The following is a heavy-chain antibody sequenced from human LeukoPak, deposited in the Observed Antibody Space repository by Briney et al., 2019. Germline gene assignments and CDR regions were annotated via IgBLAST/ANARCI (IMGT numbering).Heavy chain of an antibody. CDR2: ISYDGSNK. CDR3: ARDQSPSGIVGATESRDY. V-gene: IGHV3-30-3*01. J-gene: IGHJ4*02. CDR1: GFTFSSYA. Sequence: GGSLRLSCAASGFTFSSYAMHWVRQAPGKGLEWVAVISYDGSNKYYADSVKGRFTISRDNSKNTLYLQMNSLRAEDTAVYYCARDQSPSGIVGATESRDYWGQGTLVTVSS. D-gene: IGHD1-26*01.